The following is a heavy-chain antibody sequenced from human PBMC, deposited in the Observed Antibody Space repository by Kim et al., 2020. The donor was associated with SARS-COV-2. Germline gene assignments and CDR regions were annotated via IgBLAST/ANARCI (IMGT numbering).Heavy chain of an antibody. CDR1: GYTFTNYY. CDR2: INPGDGTT. CDR3: AREKMATYYSDF. Sequence: ASVKVSCKASGYTFTNYYIHWVRQAPGQGPEWVGIINPGDGTTTYSQKFQGRVTMTRDTSTSTVYMELSSLRSEDTAVYYCAREKMATYYSDFWGQGTLVTVSP. V-gene: IGHV1-46*01. J-gene: IGHJ4*02. D-gene: IGHD5-12*01.